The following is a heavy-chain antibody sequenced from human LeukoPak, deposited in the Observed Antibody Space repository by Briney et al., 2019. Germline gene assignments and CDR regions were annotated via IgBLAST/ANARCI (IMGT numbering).Heavy chain of an antibody. V-gene: IGHV3-48*03. Sequence: GGSLRLSCAASGFTFSSYEMNWVRQAPGKGLEWVSYISGSGSTIYYADSVKGRFTISRDNAKNSLYLQMNSLRAEDTAVYYCARTTVEMATGYWGQGTLVTVSS. J-gene: IGHJ4*02. CDR2: ISGSGSTI. CDR3: ARTTVEMATGY. CDR1: GFTFSSYE. D-gene: IGHD5-24*01.